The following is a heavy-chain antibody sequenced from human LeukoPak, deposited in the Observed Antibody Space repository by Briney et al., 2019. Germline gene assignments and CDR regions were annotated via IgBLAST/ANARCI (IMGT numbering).Heavy chain of an antibody. CDR1: GFTVSSNY. Sequence: GGSLRLSCAASGFTVSSNYMSWVRQAPGKGLEWVSVIYSGGSTYYADSVKGRFTISRDNSKNTLYLQMNSVRAEDTAVYYCARGGAPTALWLFGYMDVWGKGTTVTVSS. J-gene: IGHJ6*03. CDR2: IYSGGST. CDR3: ARGGAPTALWLFGYMDV. V-gene: IGHV3-53*01. D-gene: IGHD5-18*01.